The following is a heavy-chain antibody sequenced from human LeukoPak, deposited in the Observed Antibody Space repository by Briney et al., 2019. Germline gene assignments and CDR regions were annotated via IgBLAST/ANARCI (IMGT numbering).Heavy chain of an antibody. J-gene: IGHJ4*02. V-gene: IGHV3-21*01. CDR1: GFTFSSYS. CDR2: ISSSSSYI. Sequence: GGSLRLSCAASGFTFSSYSMNWDRQAPGKGLEWVSSISSSSSYIYYADSVKGRFTISRDNAKNSLYLQMNSLRAEDTAVYYCARAGITIFGVGTFGYWGQGTLVTVSS. D-gene: IGHD3-3*01. CDR3: ARAGITIFGVGTFGY.